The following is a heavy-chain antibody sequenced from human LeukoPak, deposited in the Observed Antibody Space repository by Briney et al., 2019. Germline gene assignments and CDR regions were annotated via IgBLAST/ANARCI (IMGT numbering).Heavy chain of an antibody. CDR1: GFTFSSYA. D-gene: IGHD1-26*01. CDR2: ISGSGGGT. J-gene: IGHJ4*02. CDR3: AKDRGSSEHFDY. V-gene: IGHV3-23*01. Sequence: PGGSLRLSCAASGFTFSSYAMSWVRQAPGKGLEWVSTISGSGGGTYYAGSVKGRFTISRDNSKNTLYLQMNSLRAEDTAVYYCAKDRGSSEHFDYWGQGTLVTVSS.